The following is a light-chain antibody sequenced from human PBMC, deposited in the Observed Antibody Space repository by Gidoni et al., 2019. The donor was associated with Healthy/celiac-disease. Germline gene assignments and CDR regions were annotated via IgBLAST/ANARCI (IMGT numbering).Light chain of an antibody. CDR3: QQFNNYPLT. CDR1: QGISSS. V-gene: IGKV1D-13*01. Sequence: AIQLTQSPSSLSASVGDRVTITFRASQGISSSLAWYQQKPGKAPKLLIYDYSSLESGVQSRFRGSGSGTDVTITISSLQPEDFATYYCQQFNNYPLTFGGGTKVEIK. CDR2: DYS. J-gene: IGKJ4*01.